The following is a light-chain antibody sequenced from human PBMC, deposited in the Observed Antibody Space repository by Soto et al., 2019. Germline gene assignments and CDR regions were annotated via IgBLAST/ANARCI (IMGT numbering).Light chain of an antibody. CDR2: DAS. CDR3: QEYNSYPVS. CDR1: QSIGTW. J-gene: IGKJ5*01. Sequence: DIQGTQSPATLSAFVGDRVTISCRARQSIGTWLAWYQQKPGKAPKLLIYDASTLGSGVPSRFSGSGSGTEFTLTISSLQPEDVATYYCQEYNSYPVSFGQGTRRDI. V-gene: IGKV1-5*01.